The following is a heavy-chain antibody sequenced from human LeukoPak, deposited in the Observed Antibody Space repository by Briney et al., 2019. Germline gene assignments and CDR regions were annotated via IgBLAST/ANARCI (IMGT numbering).Heavy chain of an antibody. CDR3: ARVGFRSGYDLGYYYYYMDV. CDR1: GGTFSSYA. CDR2: IIPIFGTA. D-gene: IGHD5-12*01. V-gene: IGHV1-69*13. J-gene: IGHJ6*03. Sequence: ASVKVSCKASGGTFSSYAISWVRQAPGQGLEWMGGIIPIFGTANYAQKFQGRVTITADESTTTAYMELSSLRSEDTAVYYCARVGFRSGYDLGYYYYYMDVWGKGTTVTISS.